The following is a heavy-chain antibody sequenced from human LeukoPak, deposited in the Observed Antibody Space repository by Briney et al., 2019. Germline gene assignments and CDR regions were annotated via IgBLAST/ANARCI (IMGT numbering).Heavy chain of an antibody. J-gene: IGHJ4*02. D-gene: IGHD3-3*01. CDR2: IYYSGST. CDR3: ARGGRTIFGVVHLDY. Sequence: SETLSLTCTVSGGSISSYYWSWIRQPPGKGLEWIGYIYYSGSTNYNPSLKSRVTISVDTSKNQFSLKLSSVTAADTAVYYCARGGRTIFGVVHLDYWGQGTLVTVSS. V-gene: IGHV4-59*01. CDR1: GGSISSYY.